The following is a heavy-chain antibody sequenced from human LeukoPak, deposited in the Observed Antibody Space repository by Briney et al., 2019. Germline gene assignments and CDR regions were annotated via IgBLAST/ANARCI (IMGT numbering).Heavy chain of an antibody. D-gene: IGHD3-16*02. J-gene: IGHJ4*02. Sequence: SETLSLACAVYGGSFSGYYWSWIRQPPGKGLGWIGEINHSGSTNYNPSLKSRVTISADTSKNQFSLKLSSVTAADTAVYYCARVRVDHYDYVWGSYRNPYYFDYWGQGTLVTVSS. CDR2: INHSGST. CDR3: ARVRVDHYDYVWGSYRNPYYFDY. V-gene: IGHV4-34*01. CDR1: GGSFSGYY.